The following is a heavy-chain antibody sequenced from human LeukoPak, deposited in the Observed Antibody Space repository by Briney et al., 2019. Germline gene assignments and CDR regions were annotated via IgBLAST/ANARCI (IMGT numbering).Heavy chain of an antibody. Sequence: PSETLSLTCTVSGGSISSSSYYWGWIRQPPGKGLEWIGSIYYSGSTYYNPSLKSRVTISVDTSKNQFSLKLSSVTAADTAVYYCASHYDLCYWGQGTLVTVSS. J-gene: IGHJ4*02. CDR3: ASHYDLCY. V-gene: IGHV4-39*07. CDR2: IYYSGST. D-gene: IGHD4-17*01. CDR1: GGSISSSSYY.